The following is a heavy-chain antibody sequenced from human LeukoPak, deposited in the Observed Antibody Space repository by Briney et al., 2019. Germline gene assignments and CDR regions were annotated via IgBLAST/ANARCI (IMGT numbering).Heavy chain of an antibody. CDR2: IYYSGST. Sequence: SETLSLTCTVSGGSISSYYWSWIRQPPGKGLEWIGYIYYSGSTNYNPSLKSRVTISVDTSKNQFSLKLSSVAAADTAVYYCARHAPPDYDFWSGYDTWGQGTLVTVSS. CDR3: ARHAPPDYDFWSGYDT. CDR1: GGSISSYY. D-gene: IGHD3-3*01. J-gene: IGHJ5*02. V-gene: IGHV4-59*08.